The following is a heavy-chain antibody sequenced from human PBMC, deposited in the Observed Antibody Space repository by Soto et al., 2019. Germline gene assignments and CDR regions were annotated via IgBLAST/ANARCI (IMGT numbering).Heavy chain of an antibody. CDR1: GGSISSSKYY. CDR3: ASFYYFDTSGYYYDT. CDR2: IYYSGNT. J-gene: IGHJ3*02. Sequence: PXETLSLTCTVSGGSISSSKYYWDWIRQPPGKGLERIGSIYYSGNTYYSPSLKSRVTLSVDTSKNQFSLKLTSVTAADTAIYYCASFYYFDTSGYYYDTWGQGTMVTVSS. D-gene: IGHD3-22*01. V-gene: IGHV4-39*01.